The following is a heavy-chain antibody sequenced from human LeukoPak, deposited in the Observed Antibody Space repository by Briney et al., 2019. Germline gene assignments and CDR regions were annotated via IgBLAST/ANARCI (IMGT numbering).Heavy chain of an antibody. CDR3: TRENWYIDY. J-gene: IGHJ4*02. V-gene: IGHV3-48*03. Sequence: GGSLRLSCAASGFTFSSYEMNWVRQAPGKGLEWVSYISSSGSTIYYADSVKGRFTTSRDNAKNSLYLQMNSLRAEGAAVYYCTRENWYIDYWGQGNLVTVSS. CDR2: ISSSGSTI. CDR1: GFTFSSYE.